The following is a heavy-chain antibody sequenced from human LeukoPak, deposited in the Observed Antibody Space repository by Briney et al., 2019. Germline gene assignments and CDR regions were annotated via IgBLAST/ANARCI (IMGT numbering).Heavy chain of an antibody. CDR2: ISSSSSYI. Sequence: GGSLRLSCAASGFTFSSYSMNWVRQAPGKGLEWVSSISSSSSYIYYADSVKGRFTISRDNSKNTLYLQMNSLRAEDTAVYYCAKALDGEGIDYWGQGTLVTVSS. J-gene: IGHJ4*02. CDR1: GFTFSSYS. CDR3: AKALDGEGIDY. V-gene: IGHV3-21*04. D-gene: IGHD3-10*01.